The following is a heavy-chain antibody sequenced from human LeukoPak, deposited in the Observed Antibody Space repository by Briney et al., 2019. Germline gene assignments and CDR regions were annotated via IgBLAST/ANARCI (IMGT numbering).Heavy chain of an antibody. V-gene: IGHV1-2*06. CDR2: INPNSGGT. D-gene: IGHD2-2*01. CDR3: ARDTDCSSTSCYAAP. Sequence: WMGRINPNSGGTNYAQKFQGRVTMTRDTSISTAYMELSRLRSDDTAVYYCARDTDCSSTSCYAAPWGKGATVTVSS. J-gene: IGHJ6*04.